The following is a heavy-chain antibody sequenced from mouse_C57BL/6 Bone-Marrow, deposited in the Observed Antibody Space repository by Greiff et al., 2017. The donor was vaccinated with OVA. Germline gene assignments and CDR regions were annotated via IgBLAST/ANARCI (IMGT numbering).Heavy chain of an antibody. CDR1: GYTFTSYW. V-gene: IGHV1-64*01. CDR2: IHPNSGST. D-gene: IGHD2-4*01. J-gene: IGHJ4*01. CDR3: ASFDYDEGYAMDY. Sequence: VQLQQPGAELVKPGASVKLSCKASGYTFTSYWMHWVKQRPGQGLEWIGMIHPNSGSTNYNEKFKSKATLTVDKSSSTAYMQLSSLTSEDSAVYYCASFDYDEGYAMDYWGQGTSVTVSS.